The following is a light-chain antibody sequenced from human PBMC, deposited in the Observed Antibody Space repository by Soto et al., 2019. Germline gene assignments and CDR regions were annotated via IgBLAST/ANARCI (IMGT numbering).Light chain of an antibody. CDR3: QHYGSGPIT. J-gene: IGKJ4*01. CDR2: GAS. V-gene: IGKV3-20*01. CDR1: QSVRSTY. Sequence: IVLTQSPGTLSLSPGERATLSCRASQSVRSTYLAWYQQKPGQAPRLLIYGASSRATGIPDRFSGSGSGTDFTLSISRLEAEDFAVYYCQHYGSGPITFGGGTKVEIK.